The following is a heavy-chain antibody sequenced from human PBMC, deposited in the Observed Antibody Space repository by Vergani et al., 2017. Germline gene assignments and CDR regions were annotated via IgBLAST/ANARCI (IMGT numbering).Heavy chain of an antibody. Sequence: QVNLQESGPGLVKPSETLSLTCAVSGDSISSGNNWGWIRQPPGKGLEWIGSLSTTGGATHASHNPSLKSRVSISVDTSKSQFSLKLSSVTAADTAVYYCARVNGRGNYYYGMDVWGQGTTVTVSS. V-gene: IGHV4-38-2*01. CDR1: GDSISSGNN. J-gene: IGHJ6*02. CDR3: ARVNGRGNYYYGMDV. D-gene: IGHD2-8*01. CDR2: STTGGAT.